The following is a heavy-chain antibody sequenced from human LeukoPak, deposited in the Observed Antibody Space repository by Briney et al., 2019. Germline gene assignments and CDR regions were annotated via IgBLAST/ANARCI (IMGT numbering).Heavy chain of an antibody. CDR3: ASQPAVVDVVC. D-gene: IGHD5-18*01. V-gene: IGHV3-7*01. J-gene: IGHJ4*02. Sequence: GGSLRLSCAASGFTFTSYWMTWVRQAPGKGLEWVANINPDGTKKTYVDSVKGRFTISRDNVDNSLHLQMNSLRVEDTADYYCASQPAVVDVVCWGQGTLVTVSS. CDR2: INPDGTKK. CDR1: GFTFTSYW.